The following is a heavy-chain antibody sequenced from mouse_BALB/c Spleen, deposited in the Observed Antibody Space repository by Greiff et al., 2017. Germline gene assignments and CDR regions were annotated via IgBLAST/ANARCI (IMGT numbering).Heavy chain of an antibody. D-gene: IGHD1-2*01. V-gene: IGHV3-2*02. CDR2: ISYSGST. J-gene: IGHJ2*01. Sequence: EVQRVESGPGLVKPSQSLSLTCTVTGYSITSDYAWNWIRQFPGNKLEWMGYISYSGSTSYNPSLKSRISITRDTSKNQFFLQLNSVTTEDTATYYCASDGYPYYFDYWGQGTTLTVSS. CDR1: GYSITSDYA. CDR3: ASDGYPYYFDY.